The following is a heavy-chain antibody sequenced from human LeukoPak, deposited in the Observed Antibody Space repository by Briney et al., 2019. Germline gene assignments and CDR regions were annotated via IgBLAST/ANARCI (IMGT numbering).Heavy chain of an antibody. Sequence: SETLSLTCTVSGGSISSYYWSWIRQPPGKGLEWIGYIYYSGSTNYNPSLKSRVTISVDASKNQFSLKLSSVTAADTAVYYCARLEAYGSGSYYNKYYGMDVWGQGTTVTVSS. CDR1: GGSISSYY. J-gene: IGHJ6*02. CDR2: IYYSGST. D-gene: IGHD3-10*01. V-gene: IGHV4-59*08. CDR3: ARLEAYGSGSYYNKYYGMDV.